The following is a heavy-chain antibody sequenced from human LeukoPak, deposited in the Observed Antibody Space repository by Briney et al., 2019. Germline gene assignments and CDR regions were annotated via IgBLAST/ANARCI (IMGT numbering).Heavy chain of an antibody. CDR1: GFTFNSYS. Sequence: PGGSLRLSCAVSGFTFNSYSMNWVRQAPGKGLEWVSSISSSSSYIYYADSVKGRFTISRDNAKNSLYLQMNSLRAEDTAVYYCARDSAREAAAFDWGQGTLVTVSS. CDR2: ISSSSSYI. D-gene: IGHD6-13*01. CDR3: ARDSAREAAAFD. J-gene: IGHJ4*02. V-gene: IGHV3-21*01.